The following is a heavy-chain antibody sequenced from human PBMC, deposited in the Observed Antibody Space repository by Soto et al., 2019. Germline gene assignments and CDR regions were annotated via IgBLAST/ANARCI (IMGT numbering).Heavy chain of an antibody. D-gene: IGHD3-22*01. J-gene: IGHJ3*02. Sequence: SETLSLTCTVSGGSISSGGYYWSWIRQHPGKGLEWIGYIYYSGSTYYNPSLKSRVTISVDTSKNQFSLKLSSVTAADTAVYYCARDYDSSGYFAFDIWGQGTMVTV. CDR1: GGSISSGGYY. CDR2: IYYSGST. V-gene: IGHV4-31*03. CDR3: ARDYDSSGYFAFDI.